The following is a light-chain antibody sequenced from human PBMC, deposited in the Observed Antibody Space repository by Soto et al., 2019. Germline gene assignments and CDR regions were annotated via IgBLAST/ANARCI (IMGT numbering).Light chain of an antibody. J-gene: IGKJ1*01. CDR3: QHYGSSPRK. CDR2: CAS. Sequence: EIVLTQSPGTLSLSPGERATLSCRASQSVSSSYLAWYQQKPGQAPRLLIYCASIRATGITDRFSGSWSGNNFTLNISRLEPEDFAVYYCQHYGSSPRKFGQGTKVETK. V-gene: IGKV3-20*01. CDR1: QSVSSSY.